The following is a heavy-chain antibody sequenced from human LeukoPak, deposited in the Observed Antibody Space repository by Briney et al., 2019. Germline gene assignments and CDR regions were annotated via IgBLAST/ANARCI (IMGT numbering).Heavy chain of an antibody. CDR2: IYYSGST. J-gene: IGHJ4*02. CDR3: AKDGINYYDISGYDI. V-gene: IGHV4-59*01. D-gene: IGHD3-22*01. Sequence: SETLSLTCAGSGESFSVYYWSWLRHSPGKGLEWIGYIYYSGSTNYNPPLKSRVTISVDTSKNQFSLKLSSVTAADTAVYYCAKDGINYYDISGYDIWGQGTLVTVSS. CDR1: GESFSVYY.